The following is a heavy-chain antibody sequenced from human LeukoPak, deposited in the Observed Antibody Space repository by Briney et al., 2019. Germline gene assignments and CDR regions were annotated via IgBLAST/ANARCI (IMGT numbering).Heavy chain of an antibody. J-gene: IGHJ5*02. CDR1: GFTFSRHG. CDR3: ARAGNVVVPAAMSWFDP. Sequence: PGRSLRLSCAASGFTFSRHGMHWVRQAPGKGLEWVAVIGDTGRAKYYADSVEGRFTASRDNFKNTLYLEMNSLRYDDTALYYCARAGNVVVPAAMSWFDPWGQGTLVTVSS. CDR2: IGDTGRAK. V-gene: IGHV3-33*08. D-gene: IGHD2-2*01.